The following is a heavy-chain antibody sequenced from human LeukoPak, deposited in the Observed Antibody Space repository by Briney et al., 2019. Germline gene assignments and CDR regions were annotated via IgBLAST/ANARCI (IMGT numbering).Heavy chain of an antibody. D-gene: IGHD6-6*01. CDR3: ARELSIAARRLLGY. J-gene: IGHJ4*02. V-gene: IGHV1-2*02. CDR2: INPNSGGT. CDR1: GYTFTGYY. Sequence: ASVKVFCKASGYTFTGYYMHWVRQAPGQGLEWMGWINPNSGGTNYAQKFQGRVTMTRDTSISTAYMELSRLRSDDTAVYYCARELSIAARRLLGYWGQGTLVTVSS.